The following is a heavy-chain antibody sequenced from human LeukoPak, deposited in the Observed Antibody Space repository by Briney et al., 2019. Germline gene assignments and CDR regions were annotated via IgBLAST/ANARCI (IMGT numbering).Heavy chain of an antibody. J-gene: IGHJ6*03. D-gene: IGHD2-21*01. V-gene: IGHV3-23*01. CDR1: GFTFSSYT. Sequence: GGSLRLSCAASGFTFSSYTMGWVRQAPGKGLEWVSVISASGAGTYYADSVKGRFTISRENSKNTLYLQMNSLRAEDTAVYYCAEGIFNPYYYMDVWGKGTTVTVSS. CDR3: AEGIFNPYYYMDV. CDR2: ISASGAGT.